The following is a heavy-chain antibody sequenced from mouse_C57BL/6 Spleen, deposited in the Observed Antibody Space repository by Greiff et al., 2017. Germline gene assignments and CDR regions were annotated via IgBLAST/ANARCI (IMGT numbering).Heavy chain of an antibody. CDR3: ARGGYYDEAWFAY. Sequence: ESGPGLVKPSQSLSLTCSVTGYSITSGYYWNWIRQFPGNKLEWMGYISYDGSNNYNPSLKNRISITRDTSKNQFFLKLNSVTTEDTATYYCARGGYYDEAWFAYWGQGTLVTVSA. CDR2: ISYDGSN. V-gene: IGHV3-6*01. J-gene: IGHJ3*01. CDR1: GYSITSGYY. D-gene: IGHD2-4*01.